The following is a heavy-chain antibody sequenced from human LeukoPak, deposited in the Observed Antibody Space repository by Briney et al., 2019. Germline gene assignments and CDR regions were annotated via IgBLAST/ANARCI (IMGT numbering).Heavy chain of an antibody. CDR1: GYTFISYG. Sequence: ASVKVSCKASGYTFISYGISWVRQAPGQGLEWMGWISAYNGNTNYAQKFQGRVTMTTDTSTSTAYMELRSLRSDDTAVYYCGRANYGSGSYYSGYWGQGTLVTVSS. CDR2: ISAYNGNT. CDR3: GRANYGSGSYYSGY. V-gene: IGHV1-18*01. D-gene: IGHD3-10*01. J-gene: IGHJ4*02.